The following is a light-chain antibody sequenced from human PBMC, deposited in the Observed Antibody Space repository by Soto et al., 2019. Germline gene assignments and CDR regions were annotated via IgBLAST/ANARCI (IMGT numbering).Light chain of an antibody. V-gene: IGKV3D-15*01. Sequence: EIVLTQSPCTLSLSPGERATLSCRASQRVYSSYLAWYQQKPGQAPRLLIYGASTRATGIPARFSGSGSGTEFTLTISNLQSEDFAVYFCQQYHNWPPITFGQGTRLEI. CDR3: QQYHNWPPIT. J-gene: IGKJ5*01. CDR1: QRVYSSY. CDR2: GAS.